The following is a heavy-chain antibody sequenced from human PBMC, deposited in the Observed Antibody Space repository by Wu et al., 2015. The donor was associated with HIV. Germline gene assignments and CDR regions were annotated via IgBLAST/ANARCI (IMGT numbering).Heavy chain of an antibody. J-gene: IGHJ1*01. CDR2: INPDSGGT. CDR3: ARDIVIVPVVMGSNQYFQH. V-gene: IGHV1-2*02. Sequence: QVQLVQSGAEVKKPGASVKVSCKASGYTFTGHYMHWVRQAPGQGLEWMGWINPDSGGTNYAQKFQGRVTMTRDTSISTSYMELRRLRSDDTAVYYCARDIVIVPVVMGSNQYFQHVGPGHPGPPSPQ. CDR1: GYTFTGHY. D-gene: IGHD2-2*01.